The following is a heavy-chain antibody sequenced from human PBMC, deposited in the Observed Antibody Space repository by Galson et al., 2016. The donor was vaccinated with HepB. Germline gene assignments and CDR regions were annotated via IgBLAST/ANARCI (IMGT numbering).Heavy chain of an antibody. CDR2: INYSGSP. Sequence: SETLSLTCTVSGGSIGSHYWSWIRQPPGKGLEWIGYINYSGSPKYNPSFKSRVTMSGDTSKKQFSLNVEYVTGADTAVYYCARHQVAAGLSFPEIDYWGQGTLVTVSS. CDR1: GGSIGSHY. J-gene: IGHJ4*02. CDR3: ARHQVAAGLSFPEIDY. D-gene: IGHD6-19*01. V-gene: IGHV4-59*08.